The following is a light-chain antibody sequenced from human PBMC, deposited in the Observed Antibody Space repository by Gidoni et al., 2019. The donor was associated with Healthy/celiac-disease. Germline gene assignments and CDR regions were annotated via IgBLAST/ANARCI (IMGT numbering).Light chain of an antibody. V-gene: IGKV1-6*01. CDR2: AAS. CDR1: QGIRND. CDR3: LQDYNYPRT. Sequence: AIQMTQSPSSLSASVGDRVTITCRASQGIRNDLGWYQQKAGKAPKLLIYAASSLQSGVPSRFSGSGSGTDFTLTISSLQPEDFATYYCLQDYNYPRTFXQXTKVEIK. J-gene: IGKJ1*01.